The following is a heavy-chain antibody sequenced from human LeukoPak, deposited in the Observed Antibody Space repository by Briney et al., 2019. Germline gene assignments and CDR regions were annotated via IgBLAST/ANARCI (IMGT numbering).Heavy chain of an antibody. Sequence: SETLSLTCTVSGGSISSYYWSWIRQPPGKGLEWIGYIYYSGSTNYNPSLKSRVTISVDTSKNQFSLKLSSVTAADTAVYYCASTRDGYNKVDYWGQGTLVTVSS. V-gene: IGHV4-59*01. J-gene: IGHJ4*02. D-gene: IGHD5-24*01. CDR1: GGSISSYY. CDR3: ASTRDGYNKVDY. CDR2: IYYSGST.